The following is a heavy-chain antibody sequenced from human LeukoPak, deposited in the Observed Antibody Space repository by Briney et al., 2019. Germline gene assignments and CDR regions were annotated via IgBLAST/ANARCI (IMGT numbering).Heavy chain of an antibody. Sequence: ASVKVSCKASGYTFTSFGISWVRQAPGQGLEWLGWISTYKRNIIYAQKLQGRVTMTTDTSTSTAYMELNSLRPEDTALYYCAKEGDYYGSGSHRDAFDMWGQGTMVTVSS. CDR1: GYTFTSFG. V-gene: IGHV1-18*01. CDR2: ISTYKRNI. J-gene: IGHJ3*02. D-gene: IGHD3-10*01. CDR3: AKEGDYYGSGSHRDAFDM.